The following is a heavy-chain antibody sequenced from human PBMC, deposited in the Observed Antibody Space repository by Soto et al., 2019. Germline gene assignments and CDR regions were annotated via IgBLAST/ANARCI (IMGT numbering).Heavy chain of an antibody. V-gene: IGHV3-30*18. J-gene: IGHJ4*02. D-gene: IGHD5-12*01. CDR2: ISYDGSNK. CDR3: AKSRLRRGYSGYGVVY. CDR1: GFTFSSYG. Sequence: GGSLRLSCAASGFTFSSYGMHWVRQAPGKGLEWVAVISYDGSNKYYADSVKGRFTISRDNSKNTLYLQMNSLRAEDTAVYYCAKSRLRRGYSGYGVVYWFQGTLATVPS.